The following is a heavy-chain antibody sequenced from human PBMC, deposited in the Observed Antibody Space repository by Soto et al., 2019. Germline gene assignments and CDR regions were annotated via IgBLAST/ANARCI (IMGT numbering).Heavy chain of an antibody. CDR1: GGSISSKSYS. CDR2: FYYSENT. J-gene: IGHJ6*02. CDR3: AKLAGYCSGNSCHGDSAMEV. D-gene: IGHD2-2*01. Sequence: PSETLSLTCSVSGGSISSKSYSWGWIRQPPGKGLEWIGTFYYSENTYYNPSLKSRVTISVDTSKNQFSLKLSSVTAADTAVYYCAKLAGYCSGNSCHGDSAMEVWGQGTTVPVSS. V-gene: IGHV4-39*01.